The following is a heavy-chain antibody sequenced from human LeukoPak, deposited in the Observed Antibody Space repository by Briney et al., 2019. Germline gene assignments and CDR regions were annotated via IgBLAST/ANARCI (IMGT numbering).Heavy chain of an antibody. CDR1: GYTFTSYD. V-gene: IGHV1-8*01. J-gene: IGHJ6*02. Sequence: ASVKVSCKASGYTFTSYDINWVRQATGQGLEWMGWMNPNSGNTGYAQKFQGRVTMTRNTSISTAYMELSSLRSEDTAVYYCARGRRRSSGWYVKYYGMDVWGQGTTVTVSS. CDR3: ARGRRRSSGWYVKYYGMDV. D-gene: IGHD6-19*01. CDR2: MNPNSGNT.